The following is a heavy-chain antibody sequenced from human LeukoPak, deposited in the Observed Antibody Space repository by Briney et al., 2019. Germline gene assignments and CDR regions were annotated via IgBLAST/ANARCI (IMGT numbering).Heavy chain of an antibody. CDR3: AREGRPTTQITMVRGVFDY. CDR2: IYHSGST. V-gene: IGHV4-38-2*02. Sequence: SETLSLTCTVSGYSISSGYYWGWIRQPPGKGLEWIGSIYHSGSTYYNPSLKSRVTISVDTSKNQFSLKLSSVTAADTAVYYCAREGRPTTQITMVRGVFDYWGQGTLVTVSS. CDR1: GYSISSGYY. J-gene: IGHJ4*02. D-gene: IGHD3-10*01.